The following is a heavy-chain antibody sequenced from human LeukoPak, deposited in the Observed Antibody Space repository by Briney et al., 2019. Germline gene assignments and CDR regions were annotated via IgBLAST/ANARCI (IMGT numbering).Heavy chain of an antibody. D-gene: IGHD3-16*01. J-gene: IGHJ4*02. Sequence: GGSLRLSCTASGFTFSNYNMNWVRQAPGKGLEWVSSISSGSSYIFYADSVKGRFTISRDNAKNSLYLQMNSLRVKDTAVYYCATDGAYGLTYWGQGTLVTVSS. CDR3: ATDGAYGLTY. CDR2: ISSGSSYI. V-gene: IGHV3-21*01. CDR1: GFTFSNYN.